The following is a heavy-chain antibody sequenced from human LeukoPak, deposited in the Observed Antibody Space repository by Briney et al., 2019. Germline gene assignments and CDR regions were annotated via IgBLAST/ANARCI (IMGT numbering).Heavy chain of an antibody. Sequence: GGSLRLSCTASGFTFGDYAMSWVRQAPGKGLEWVGFIRSKAYGGTTEYAASVKGGFTISRDDSKSIAYLQMNSLKTEDTAVYYCTRATNRGYSYGYRGGYYFDYWGQGTLVTVSS. V-gene: IGHV3-49*04. CDR3: TRATNRGYSYGYRGGYYFDY. D-gene: IGHD5-18*01. CDR1: GFTFGDYA. J-gene: IGHJ4*02. CDR2: IRSKAYGGTT.